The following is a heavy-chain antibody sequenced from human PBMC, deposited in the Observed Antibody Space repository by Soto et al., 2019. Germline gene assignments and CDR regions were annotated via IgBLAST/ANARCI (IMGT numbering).Heavy chain of an antibody. J-gene: IGHJ6*03. CDR3: ARDREYSSSGVFYSYYMDV. Sequence: GGSLRLSCAASEFTVSGNYMSWVRQAPGKGLEWVSVIYSGGSTYYADSVKGRFTISRDNSKNTLYLQMNSLRAEDSAVYYCARDREYSSSGVFYSYYMDVWGKGTTVTVSS. V-gene: IGHV3-66*01. CDR1: EFTVSGNY. D-gene: IGHD6-6*01. CDR2: IYSGGST.